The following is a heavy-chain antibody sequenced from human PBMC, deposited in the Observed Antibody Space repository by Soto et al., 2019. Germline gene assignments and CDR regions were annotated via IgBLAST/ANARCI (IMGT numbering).Heavy chain of an antibody. Sequence: SETLSLTCTVSGGSISSGDYYWSWIRQPPGKGLEWIGYIYYSGSTYYNPSLKSRVTISVDTSKNQFSLKLSSVTAADTAVYYCARFHDQYYYDSSGPDAFDIWGQGTMVT. J-gene: IGHJ3*02. D-gene: IGHD3-22*01. V-gene: IGHV4-30-4*01. CDR3: ARFHDQYYYDSSGPDAFDI. CDR1: GGSISSGDYY. CDR2: IYYSGST.